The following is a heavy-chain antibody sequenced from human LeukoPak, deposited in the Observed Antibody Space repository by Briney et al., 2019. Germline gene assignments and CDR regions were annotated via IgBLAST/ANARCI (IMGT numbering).Heavy chain of an antibody. J-gene: IGHJ3*02. CDR3: ARMEQQHDASDI. V-gene: IGHV4-31*03. D-gene: IGHD1/OR15-1a*01. CDR1: GGSISSDAYY. Sequence: SETLSLTCTVSGGSISSDAYYWSWIRQHPGKGLEWIGYIYYSGSTYYNPSLKTRLTISVDTSKNQFSLKLSSVTAADTAVYYCARMEQQHDASDIWGQGTLVTVSS. CDR2: IYYSGST.